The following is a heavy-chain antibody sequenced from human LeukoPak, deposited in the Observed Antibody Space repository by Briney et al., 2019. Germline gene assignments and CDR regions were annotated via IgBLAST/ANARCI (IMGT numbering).Heavy chain of an antibody. CDR1: GFTFSSYW. Sequence: PGGSLRLSCAASGFTFSSYWMNWVRQAPGKGLESVSSISSSSSYIYYADSVKGRFTISRDNAKNSLYLQMSSLRAEDMAVYYCARVQVAATRPIDYWGQGTLVTVSS. J-gene: IGHJ4*02. D-gene: IGHD1-26*01. CDR2: ISSSSSYI. V-gene: IGHV3-21*01. CDR3: ARVQVAATRPIDY.